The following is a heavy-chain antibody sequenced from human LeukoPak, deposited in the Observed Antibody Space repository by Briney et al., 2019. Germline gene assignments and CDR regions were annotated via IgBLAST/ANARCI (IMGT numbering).Heavy chain of an antibody. D-gene: IGHD2-2*01. CDR2: ISSSSSYT. J-gene: IGHJ4*02. CDR3: ATDLEVPAAKYLNY. V-gene: IGHV3-21*01. CDR1: GFTFSSYS. Sequence: GGSLRLSCAASGFTFSSYSLNWVRQAPGKGLEWVSSISSSSSYTYYADSVKARFTISRDNAKNSLFLQMNSLRAEDTAVYYCATDLEVPAAKYLNYWGQGTLVTVSS.